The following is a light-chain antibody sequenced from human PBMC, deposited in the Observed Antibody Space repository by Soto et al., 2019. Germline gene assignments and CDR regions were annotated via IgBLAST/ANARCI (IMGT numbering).Light chain of an antibody. Sequence: QSALTQPASVSGSPGQSINISCTGTSSDIGAYDYVSWYQQHPGKAPKLMIYGVTNRPSGVSNRFSGSKSGNTASLTISGLQAEDEADYYCCSYADSILWLFGGGTKLTVL. CDR1: SSDIGAYDY. J-gene: IGLJ3*02. CDR3: CSYADSILWL. CDR2: GVT. V-gene: IGLV2-14*01.